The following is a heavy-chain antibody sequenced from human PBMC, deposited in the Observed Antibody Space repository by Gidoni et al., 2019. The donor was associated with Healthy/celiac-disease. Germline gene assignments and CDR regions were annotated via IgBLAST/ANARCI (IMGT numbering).Heavy chain of an antibody. CDR3: AKDLNNWRSGFGAFDI. Sequence: EVQLLESGGGLVQPGGSLRLSCAASGFTFSSYAMSWVRQAPGKGLEWVSAISGSGGSTYYADSVKGRFTTSRDNSKNTLYLQMNSLRAEDTAVYYCAKDLNNWRSGFGAFDIWGQGTMVTVSS. J-gene: IGHJ3*02. D-gene: IGHD3-3*01. CDR1: GFTFSSYA. V-gene: IGHV3-23*01. CDR2: ISGSGGST.